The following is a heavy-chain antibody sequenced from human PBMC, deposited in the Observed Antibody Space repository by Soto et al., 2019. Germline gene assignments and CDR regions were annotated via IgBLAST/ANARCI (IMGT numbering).Heavy chain of an antibody. V-gene: IGHV3-23*01. Sequence: RGSLRLSCAASGFTFSNYAMNWGRQAPGKGLEWVSSIGTGGDTNYADSVKGRFTISRDNSRDTLYLQMNSLRAEDTALYYCAKNYYFDNWGQGTLVTVSS. J-gene: IGHJ4*02. CDR1: GFTFSNYA. CDR3: AKNYYFDN. CDR2: IGTGGDT.